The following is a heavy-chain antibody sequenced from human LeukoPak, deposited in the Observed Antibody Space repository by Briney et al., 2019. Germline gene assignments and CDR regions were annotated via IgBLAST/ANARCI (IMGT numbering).Heavy chain of an antibody. Sequence: SETLSLTCTVSGGSISSYYWSWIRQPPGKGLEWIGEINHSGSTNYNPSLKSRVTISVDTSKNQFSLKLSSVTAADTAVYYCARGRITMIVVPLHAFDIWGQGTKVTVSS. CDR3: ARGRITMIVVPLHAFDI. CDR2: INHSGST. V-gene: IGHV4-34*01. CDR1: GGSISSYY. J-gene: IGHJ3*02. D-gene: IGHD3-22*01.